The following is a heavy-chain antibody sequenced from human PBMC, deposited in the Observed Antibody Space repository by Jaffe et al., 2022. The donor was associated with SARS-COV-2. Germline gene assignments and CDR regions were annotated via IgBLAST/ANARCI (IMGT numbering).Heavy chain of an antibody. CDR2: IYTSGST. D-gene: IGHD4-17*01. V-gene: IGHV4-61*02. J-gene: IGHJ4*02. Sequence: QVQLQESGPGLVKPSQTLSLTCTVSGGSISSGSYYWSWIRQPAGKGLEWIGRIYTSGSTNYNPSLKSRVTISVDTSKNQFSLKLSSVTAADTAVYYCARTPIYGDYVRFDYWGQGTLVTVSS. CDR1: GGSISSGSYY. CDR3: ARTPIYGDYVRFDY.